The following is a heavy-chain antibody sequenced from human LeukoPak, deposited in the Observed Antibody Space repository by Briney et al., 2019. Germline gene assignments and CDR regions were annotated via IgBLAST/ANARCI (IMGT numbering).Heavy chain of an antibody. Sequence: ASVKVSCKASGYTFTNYYIHWVRQAPGQGLEWTGIINPSGGSTSYAQKFQGRVTMTRDTSTSTVYMELSSLRSEDTAVYYCARAWGLNYFDYWGQGTLVTVSS. D-gene: IGHD3-16*01. CDR3: ARAWGLNYFDY. J-gene: IGHJ4*02. CDR1: GYTFTNYY. CDR2: INPSGGST. V-gene: IGHV1-46*01.